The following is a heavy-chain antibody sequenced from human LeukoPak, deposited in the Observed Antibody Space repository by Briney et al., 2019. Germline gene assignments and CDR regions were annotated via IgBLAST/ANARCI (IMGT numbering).Heavy chain of an antibody. CDR1: GGPISSSY. Sequence: SETLSLTCTVSGGPISSSYWSWIRQPAGKGLEWIGRIYTSGRTNYNPSLKSRVTMSVVTSKNQFSLRLRSVTAADTAVYYCARDHGTYDVLTGDYPSRAPNDAFDIWGQGTMVTVSS. J-gene: IGHJ3*02. CDR3: ARDHGTYDVLTGDYPSRAPNDAFDI. V-gene: IGHV4-4*07. D-gene: IGHD3-9*01. CDR2: IYTSGRT.